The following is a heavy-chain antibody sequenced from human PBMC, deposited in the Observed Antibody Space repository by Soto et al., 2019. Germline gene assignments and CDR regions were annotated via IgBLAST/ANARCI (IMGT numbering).Heavy chain of an antibody. CDR3: ARHGSAGSIAARQGYYFYYGMDV. D-gene: IGHD6-6*01. CDR1: GYSFTSYW. Sequence: PGESLKISCKGSGYSFTSYWISWVRQMPGKGLEWMGKIDPSDSYTNYSPSFQGHVTISADKSISTAYLQWSSLKASDTATYYCARHGSAGSIAARQGYYFYYGMDVWGQGTTVTVSS. V-gene: IGHV5-10-1*01. CDR2: IDPSDSYT. J-gene: IGHJ6*02.